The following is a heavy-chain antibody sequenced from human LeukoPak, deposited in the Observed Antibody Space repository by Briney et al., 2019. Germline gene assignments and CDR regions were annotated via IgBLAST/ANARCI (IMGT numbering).Heavy chain of an antibody. CDR1: GYTFTDLY. D-gene: IGHD3-10*01. V-gene: IGHV1-2*06. CDR3: AANYGSGSSALDY. J-gene: IGHJ4*02. CDR2: VNPNSGGT. Sequence: ASVKVSCKTSGYTFTDLYIHWVRQAPGQGLEWMGRVNPNSGGTDYAQKLQGRVTMTTDTSTSTAYMELRSLRSDDTAMYYCAANYGSGSSALDYWGQGTLVTVSS.